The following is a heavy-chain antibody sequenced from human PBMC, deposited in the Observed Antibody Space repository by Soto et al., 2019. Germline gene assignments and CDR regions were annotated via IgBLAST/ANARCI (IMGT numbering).Heavy chain of an antibody. CDR3: AKATLRVVHPLVFDH. CDR2: ISGSGGAT. Sequence: PGGSLRLSCEASGFSFSSSAMNWVRQAPGKGLEWISVISGSGGATYFADSVKGRFTISRDNSKNTLYLQMNSLRAEDTAVYYCAKATLRVVHPLVFDHSGQGSLVTVSS. J-gene: IGHJ4*02. V-gene: IGHV3-23*01. CDR1: GFSFSSSA. D-gene: IGHD3-3*01.